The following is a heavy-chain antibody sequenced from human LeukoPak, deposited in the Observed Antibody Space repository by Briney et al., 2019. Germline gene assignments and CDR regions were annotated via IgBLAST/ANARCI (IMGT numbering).Heavy chain of an antibody. J-gene: IGHJ6*02. Sequence: GASVKVSCKASGYTFIDYYIHWVRQAPGQGLEWMGIINPSGGSTSYAQKFQGRVTMTRDTSTSTVYMELSSLRSDDTPVYYCAKEFYTTGGTVMDSQYYYYYGLDVWGQGTTVTVSS. V-gene: IGHV1-46*01. CDR3: AKEFYTTGGTVMDSQYYYYYGLDV. CDR2: INPSGGST. CDR1: GYTFIDYY. D-gene: IGHD2-2*02.